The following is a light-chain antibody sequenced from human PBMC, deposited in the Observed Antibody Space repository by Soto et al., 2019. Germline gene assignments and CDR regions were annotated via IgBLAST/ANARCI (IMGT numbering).Light chain of an antibody. Sequence: DIQLTQSPSSLSASVGDRVTITCRASQIISTWLAWYQQKSGEAPKLLIYRASNLVSGVPSRFSGSGSGTKFTLTISGLQPDDFSIYYCQHYETYSGTFGPGTKVDL. CDR3: QHYETYSGT. CDR2: RAS. V-gene: IGKV1-5*03. J-gene: IGKJ3*01. CDR1: QIISTW.